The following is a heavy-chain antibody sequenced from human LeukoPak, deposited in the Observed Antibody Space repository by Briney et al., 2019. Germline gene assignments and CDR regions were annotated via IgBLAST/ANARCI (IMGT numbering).Heavy chain of an antibody. CDR1: GFTFSSYA. Sequence: PGASLRLSCAASGFTFSSYAMSWVRQASGKGLEWVSAISGSGGSTYYADSVKGRFTISRDNSKNTLYLQMNSLRAEDTAVYYCATCTLDISGSYYLFDYWGQGTLVTVSS. V-gene: IGHV3-23*01. CDR3: ATCTLDISGSYYLFDY. D-gene: IGHD1-26*01. CDR2: ISGSGGST. J-gene: IGHJ4*02.